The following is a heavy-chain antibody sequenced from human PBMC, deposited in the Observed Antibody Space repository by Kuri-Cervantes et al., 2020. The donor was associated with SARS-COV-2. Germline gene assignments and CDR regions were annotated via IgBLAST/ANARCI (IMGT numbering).Heavy chain of an antibody. V-gene: IGHV3-21*01. J-gene: IGHJ3*02. CDR3: ASSLKWLFDAFDI. D-gene: IGHD3-22*01. CDR1: GFTFSSYG. CDR2: ISSSSSHI. Sequence: GGSLRLSCAASGFTFSSYGMHWVRQAPGKGLEWVSSISSSSSHIYYADSVKGRFTISRDNAKNTLYLQMNSLRAEDTAVYYCASSLKWLFDAFDIWGQGTMVTVSS.